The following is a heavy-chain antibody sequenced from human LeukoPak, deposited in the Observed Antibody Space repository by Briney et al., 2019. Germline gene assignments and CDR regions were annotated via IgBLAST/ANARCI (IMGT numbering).Heavy chain of an antibody. CDR3: ASSLCSGGSCYAQDTLSFDY. D-gene: IGHD2-15*01. V-gene: IGHV1-2*04. Sequence: AASVKVSCKASGYTFTGYYMHWVRQAPGQGLEWMGWINPNSGGTNYAQKFQGWVTMTRDTSISTAYMELSRLRSDDTAVYYCASSLCSGGSCYAQDTLSFDYWGQGTLVTVSS. J-gene: IGHJ4*02. CDR2: INPNSGGT. CDR1: GYTFTGYY.